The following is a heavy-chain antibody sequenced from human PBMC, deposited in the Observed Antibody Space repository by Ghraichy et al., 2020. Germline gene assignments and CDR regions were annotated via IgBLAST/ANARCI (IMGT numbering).Heavy chain of an antibody. CDR3: VKDSYCSGRTCYTYHLDL. J-gene: IGHJ4*02. Sequence: GGSLRLSCAASGFTFNAFSMHWVRQVPGKGLEWVDLITSDGGNTFYADSVKGRFTISRDNSKNSLYLQMNSLTSEDTAFYYCVKDSYCSGRTCYTYHLDLWGQGTLVTVSS. V-gene: IGHV3-43*01. D-gene: IGHD2-15*01. CDR1: GFTFNAFS. CDR2: ITSDGGNT.